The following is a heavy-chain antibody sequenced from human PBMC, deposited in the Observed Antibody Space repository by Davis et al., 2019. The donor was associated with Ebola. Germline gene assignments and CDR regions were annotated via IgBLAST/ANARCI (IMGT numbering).Heavy chain of an antibody. J-gene: IGHJ5*01. Sequence: GSLRLSCAVYGGSFSGYYWSWIRQPPGRGLEWIGEINHSGSANYNPSLKSRVTISVDTSKNQFSLKVTSVTAADTAVYYCARGLGMGWFDSWGQGTLVTVSS. D-gene: IGHD6-13*01. V-gene: IGHV4-34*01. CDR1: GGSFSGYY. CDR3: ARGLGMGWFDS. CDR2: INHSGSA.